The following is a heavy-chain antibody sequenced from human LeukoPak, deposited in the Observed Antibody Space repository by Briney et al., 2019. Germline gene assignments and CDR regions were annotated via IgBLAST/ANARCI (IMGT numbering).Heavy chain of an antibody. CDR2: IYYSGST. CDR1: GGSISSYY. J-gene: IGHJ6*03. V-gene: IGHV4-59*01. CDR3: ARAIRGYYYYYYMDV. Sequence: PSXTLSLTCTVSGGSISSYYWSWIRQPPGKGLEWIGYIYYSGSTNYNPSLKSRVTISVDTSQNQFSLKLSSVTAADTAVYYCARAIRGYYYYYYMDVWGKGTTVTVSS. D-gene: IGHD3-3*01.